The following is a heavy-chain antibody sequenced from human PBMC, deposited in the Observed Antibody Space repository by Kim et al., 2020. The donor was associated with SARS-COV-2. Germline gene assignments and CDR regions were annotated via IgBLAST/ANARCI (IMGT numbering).Heavy chain of an antibody. CDR3: ARGSDYHGLDV. Sequence: ASVKVSCKTSGYPFSGFYIHWVRQAPGQGLEWMGWISPNNGATKYAEASQGRVTMTRDTSINTAYLELSRVKSDHTAIYFCARGSDYHGLDVWGQGTTVTVSS. J-gene: IGHJ6*02. CDR2: ISPNNGAT. V-gene: IGHV1-2*02. CDR1: GYPFSGFY.